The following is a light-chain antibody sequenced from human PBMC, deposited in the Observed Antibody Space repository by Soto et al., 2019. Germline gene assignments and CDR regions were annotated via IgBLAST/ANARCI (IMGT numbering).Light chain of an antibody. CDR1: SSNIGAGYD. CDR3: QSYDSSLSGSHVV. J-gene: IGLJ2*01. V-gene: IGLV1-40*01. CDR2: GNS. Sequence: QSVLTQPPSVSGAPGQRVTISCTGSSSNIGAGYDVHWYQQLPGTAPKLLIYGNSNRPSGVPDRFSGSKSGTSASLANTGLQAEDEADYYCQSYDSSLSGSHVVFGGGTKLTVL.